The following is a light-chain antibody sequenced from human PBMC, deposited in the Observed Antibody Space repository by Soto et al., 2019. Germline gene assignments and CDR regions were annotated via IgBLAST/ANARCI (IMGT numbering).Light chain of an antibody. CDR1: QSVSTY. V-gene: IGKV3-11*01. CDR3: QQRSNWPSIT. CDR2: DAS. J-gene: IGKJ5*01. Sequence: EIVLTQSPDTLSLSPGQRATLSCRASQSVSTYLAWYQQKPDQSPRLLIYDASTRAPGIPARFSGSGTGTDLTLTISSLEPEESGVYHCQQRSNWPSITVGQGTRLEIK.